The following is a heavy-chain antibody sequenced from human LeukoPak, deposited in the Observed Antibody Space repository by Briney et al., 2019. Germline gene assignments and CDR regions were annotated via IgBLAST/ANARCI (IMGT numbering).Heavy chain of an antibody. CDR2: ISGSGGST. CDR3: AKGYCSSSSCKESFFDY. J-gene: IGHJ4*02. CDR1: GFTFSSYA. Sequence: GGSLRLSCAASGFTFSSYAMNWVRQAPGKGLEWVSAISGSGGSTYYFVKGRFTISRDNSKNTLYLQMNSLRAEDTAVYYCAKGYCSSSSCKESFFDYWGQGTLVTVSS. D-gene: IGHD2-2*01. V-gene: IGHV3-23*01.